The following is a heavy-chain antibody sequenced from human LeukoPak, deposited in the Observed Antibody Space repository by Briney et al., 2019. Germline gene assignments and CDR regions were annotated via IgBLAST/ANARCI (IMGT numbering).Heavy chain of an antibody. V-gene: IGHV4-59*01. J-gene: IGHJ3*02. Sequence: SETLSLTCTVSGGSISSYYWNWIRQPPGKGLEWIGYIYYSGTTNYNPSLKSRVSMSVDTSKNQFSLKLSSVTAADTAVYYCARGTVVVVAATGGGAFDIWGQGTMVTVSS. CDR2: IYYSGTT. CDR3: ARGTVVVVAATGGGAFDI. D-gene: IGHD2-15*01. CDR1: GGSISSYY.